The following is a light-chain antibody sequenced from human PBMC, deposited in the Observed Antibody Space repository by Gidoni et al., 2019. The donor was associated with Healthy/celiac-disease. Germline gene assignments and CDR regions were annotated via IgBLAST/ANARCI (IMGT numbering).Light chain of an antibody. CDR2: SNN. J-gene: IGLJ2*01. Sequence: QSVLTQPPSASGTPGQRVTISCSGSSSNIGSNTVNWYQQLPGTAPKRLIYSNNQRPSGVPDGFSGSKSGTSTSLAISGLQSEDEADYYCAAWDDSLNGPVVFGGGTKLTVL. CDR1: SSNIGSNT. CDR3: AAWDDSLNGPVV. V-gene: IGLV1-44*01.